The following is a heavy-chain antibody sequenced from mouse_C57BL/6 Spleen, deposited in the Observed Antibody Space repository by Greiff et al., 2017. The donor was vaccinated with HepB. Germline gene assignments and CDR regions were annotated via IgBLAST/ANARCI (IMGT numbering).Heavy chain of an antibody. CDR3: ARGRQGTTVVGRYFDY. D-gene: IGHD1-1*01. V-gene: IGHV1-39*01. J-gene: IGHJ2*01. CDR2: LNPNYGTT. CDR1: GYSFTDYN. Sequence: VQLQQSGPELVKPGASVKISCKASGYSFTDYNMNWVKQSNGKSLEWIGVLNPNYGTTSYNQKFKGKATLTVDQSSSTAYMQLNSLTSEDSAVYYCARGRQGTTVVGRYFDYWGQGTTLTVSS.